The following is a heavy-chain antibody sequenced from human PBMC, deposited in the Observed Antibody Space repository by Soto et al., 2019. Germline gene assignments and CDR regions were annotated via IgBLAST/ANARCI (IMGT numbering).Heavy chain of an antibody. CDR1: GFTFNRSA. CDR2: IVVGNGKR. Sequence: QMQLVQSGPEVKKPGTSLKVSCKASGFTFNRSAVQWVRQARGQRLEWIGGIVVGNGKRNYAQNFQERVTLTRDMSTSTSYMEMRSLRSEDTAVYYCVAQFGPTTVKHAAFEFWGQGTMVTVSS. V-gene: IGHV1-58*01. CDR3: VAQFGPTTVKHAAFEF. D-gene: IGHD4-17*01. J-gene: IGHJ3*01.